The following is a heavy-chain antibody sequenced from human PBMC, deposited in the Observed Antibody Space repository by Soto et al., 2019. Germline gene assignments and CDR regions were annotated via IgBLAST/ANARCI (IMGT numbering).Heavy chain of an antibody. CDR2: INPNSGGT. CDR3: ARGGYSGNPTVVVVAATPHLFDY. Sequence: ASVKVSCKASGYTFTGYYMHWVRQAPGQGLEWMGWINPNSGGTNYAQKFQGWVTMTRDTSISTAYMELSRLRSDDTAVYYCARGGYSGNPTVVVVAATPHLFDYWGQGTLVTVSS. J-gene: IGHJ4*02. V-gene: IGHV1-2*04. D-gene: IGHD2-15*01. CDR1: GYTFTGYY.